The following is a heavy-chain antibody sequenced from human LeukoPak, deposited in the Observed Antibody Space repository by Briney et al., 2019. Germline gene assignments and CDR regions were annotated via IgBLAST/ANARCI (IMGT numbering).Heavy chain of an antibody. CDR1: GASFAGYS. CDR2: VNRVGYT. V-gene: IGHV4-34*01. D-gene: IGHD6-25*01. CDR3: ARERVVSDYNWFDP. J-gene: IGHJ5*02. Sequence: SETLSLTCAVHGASFAGYSWSWIRQSPGKGLEWIGEVNRVGYTIYNPSLKSRVNISIDTSTTQSSLRLSSVTAADTAVYFCARERVVSDYNWFDPWGQGTLVTVSS.